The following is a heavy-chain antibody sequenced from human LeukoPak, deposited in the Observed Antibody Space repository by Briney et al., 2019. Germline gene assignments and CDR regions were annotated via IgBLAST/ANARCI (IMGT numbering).Heavy chain of an antibody. CDR1: GGSISNSSYY. D-gene: IGHD3-10*01. J-gene: IGHJ6*03. CDR2: IYYSGST. CDR3: ARAVGSGSFQTYYYYMDV. V-gene: IGHV4-39*07. Sequence: SETLSLNCTVSGGSISNSSYYWGWIRQPLGKGLERIGSIYYSGSTYYNPSLKSRVTMSVDTSKNQFSLKLSSVTAADTAVYYCARAVGSGSFQTYYYYMDVWGKGTTVTISS.